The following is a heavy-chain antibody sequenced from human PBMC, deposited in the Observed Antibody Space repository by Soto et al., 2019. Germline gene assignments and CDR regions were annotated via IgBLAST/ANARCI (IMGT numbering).Heavy chain of an antibody. CDR2: IYPGDSDT. D-gene: IGHD1-1*01. J-gene: IGHJ4*02. CDR3: ARIFIVQLSPSPLVPYFDY. V-gene: IGHV5-51*01. Sequence: EESLRSSCQGVGDSFSIYWIVWVRQMPGKGLEWMGIIYPGDSDTRYSPSFQCQVFISVDQSISTAYLQWSSLKSSDTAMYYCARIFIVQLSPSPLVPYFDYWGRGTLVTSPQ. CDR1: GDSFSIYW.